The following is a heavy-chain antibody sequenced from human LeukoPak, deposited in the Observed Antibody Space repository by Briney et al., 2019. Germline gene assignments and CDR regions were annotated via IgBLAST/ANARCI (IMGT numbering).Heavy chain of an antibody. J-gene: IGHJ4*02. CDR3: ARDYSGWYVFDY. D-gene: IGHD6-19*01. V-gene: IGHV3-7*01. CDR2: IRQDGGLK. CDR1: GFTFSSYW. Sequence: GGSLRLSCTASGFTFSSYWMSWVRQAPGKGLEWVANIRQDGGLKHYVDSVKGRFTISRDNAENSLYLQMNSLRAEDTAVYYCARDYSGWYVFDYWGQGTLVAVSP.